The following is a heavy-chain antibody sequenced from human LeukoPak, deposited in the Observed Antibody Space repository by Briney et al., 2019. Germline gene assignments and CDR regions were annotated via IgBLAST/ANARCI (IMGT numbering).Heavy chain of an antibody. Sequence: PGGSLRLSCAASGFAFSSYGIHWVRQAPGKGLEWVAFIRYDGNNKYYADSVKGRLTISRDNSKNTLYLQMNSLRAEDTAVYYCVEDPVASAVAGTNYSDYWGQGTLVTVSS. CDR3: VEDPVASAVAGTNYSDY. CDR2: IRYDGNNK. V-gene: IGHV3-30*02. CDR1: GFAFSSYG. D-gene: IGHD6-19*01. J-gene: IGHJ4*02.